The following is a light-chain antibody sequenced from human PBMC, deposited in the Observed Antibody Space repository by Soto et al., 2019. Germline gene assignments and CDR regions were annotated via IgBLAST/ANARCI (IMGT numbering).Light chain of an antibody. J-gene: IGKJ1*01. Sequence: DIQMTQSPSTLSASVGYRFTITCRASQSIGSWLAWYQQKPGKAPNLLIYKASSLESGVPSRFSGSGSGTEFTVTISSLQPEDFATYYCQQFNSYPWTFGQGTTGDIK. CDR3: QQFNSYPWT. CDR2: KAS. CDR1: QSIGSW. V-gene: IGKV1-5*03.